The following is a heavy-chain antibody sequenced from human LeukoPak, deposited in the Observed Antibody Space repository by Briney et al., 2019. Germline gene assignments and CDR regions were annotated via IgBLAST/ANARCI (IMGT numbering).Heavy chain of an antibody. V-gene: IGHV4-59*08. CDR2: VYYSGTT. J-gene: IGHJ5*02. CDR3: ARHDNGDQGRHWFDP. Sequence: SETLSLTCTVSGGSINSYYWSWIRQSPGEGLEWIGYVYYSGTTNYNPSLNGRVSISLDTSKNQFSLKLSSVTAADTAIYYCARHDNGDQGRHWFDPWGERTLVTVSS. D-gene: IGHD3-10*01. CDR1: GGSINSYY.